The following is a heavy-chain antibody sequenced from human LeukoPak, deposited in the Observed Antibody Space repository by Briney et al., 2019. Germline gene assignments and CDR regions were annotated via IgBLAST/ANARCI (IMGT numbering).Heavy chain of an antibody. CDR3: ARGVYIAAAQYGY. CDR1: GFTFSSYW. Sequence: MSGGSLRLSCAASGFTFSSYWMSWVRQAPGKGLEWIGYIYYSGTTNYNPSLKSRVTISVDTSKNQFSLKLSSVTAADTAVYYCARGVYIAAAQYGYWGQGTLVTVSS. J-gene: IGHJ4*02. CDR2: IYYSGTT. D-gene: IGHD6-13*01. V-gene: IGHV4-59*01.